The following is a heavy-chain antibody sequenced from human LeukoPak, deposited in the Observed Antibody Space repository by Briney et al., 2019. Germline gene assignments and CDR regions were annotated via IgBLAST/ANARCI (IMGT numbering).Heavy chain of an antibody. J-gene: IGHJ5*02. CDR1: GFTFSSYG. CDR2: IRYDGSNK. D-gene: IGHD2-2*01. CDR3: VRGTNTFFAGWFDP. V-gene: IGHV3-30*02. Sequence: GGSLRLSCAASGFTFSSYGMHWVRQAPGKGLEWVAFIRYDGSNKYYADSVKGRFTISRDSAENSLFLQMNSLSAEDTAMYYCVRGTNTFFAGWFDPWGQGTQVTVSS.